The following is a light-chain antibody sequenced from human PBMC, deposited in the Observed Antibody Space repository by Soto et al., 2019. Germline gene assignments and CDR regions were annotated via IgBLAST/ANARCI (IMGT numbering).Light chain of an antibody. J-gene: IGLJ3*02. V-gene: IGLV1-40*01. CDR3: QSYDRSVSGWV. Sequence: QSVLTQPPSVSGAPGQTITISCTGSSSNIGADFGVHWYQQLPGAAPKLVIFVNTNRPSGVPDRFSGSKSGTSASLAITGLQAEDEADYYCQSYDRSVSGWVFGKRTQLTVL. CDR1: SSNIGADFG. CDR2: VNT.